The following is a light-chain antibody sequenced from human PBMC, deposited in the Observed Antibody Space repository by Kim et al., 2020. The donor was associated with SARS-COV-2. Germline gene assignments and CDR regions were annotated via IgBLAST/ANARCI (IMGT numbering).Light chain of an antibody. J-gene: IGKJ4*01. CDR3: QQYGSSPLT. CDR1: QSITSSY. V-gene: IGKV3-20*01. Sequence: IVLTQSPGTLSLSPGERATLSCRASQSITSSYLAWYQQRPGQPPRLLIYDASSRATGIPDRFSGSGSGTDFTLTISRLEPGDFALYYCQQYGSSPLTFGGGTKVEI. CDR2: DAS.